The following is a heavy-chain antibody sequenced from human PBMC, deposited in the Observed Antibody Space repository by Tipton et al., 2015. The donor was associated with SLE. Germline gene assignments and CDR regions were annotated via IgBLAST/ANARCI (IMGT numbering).Heavy chain of an antibody. D-gene: IGHD3-3*01. V-gene: IGHV4-59*01. Sequence: GLVKPSETMSLTCTVSGVSISSYFWSWIRQPPGKGPEWIGSMFYSGTSNYNPSLKSRVSISVDTTKNQFSLRLTSVTAADTAMYFCARVKSIFGVVIIDYWGQGTLVTVSS. CDR2: MFYSGTS. CDR3: ARVKSIFGVVIIDY. CDR1: GVSISSYF. J-gene: IGHJ4*02.